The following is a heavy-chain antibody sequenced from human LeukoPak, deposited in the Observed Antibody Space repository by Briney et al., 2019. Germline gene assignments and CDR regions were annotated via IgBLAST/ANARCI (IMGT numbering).Heavy chain of an antibody. J-gene: IGHJ5*02. CDR3: AQDFGFGELESQNWFDP. CDR2: INPNSGGT. Sequence: GASVKVSCKASGYTFTCYYMHWVRQAPGQGLEWMGWINPNSGGTNYAQKFQGRVTMTRDTSISTAYMELSRLRSDDTAVYYCAQDFGFGELESQNWFDPWGQGTLVTVSS. CDR1: GYTFTCYY. D-gene: IGHD3-10*01. V-gene: IGHV1-2*02.